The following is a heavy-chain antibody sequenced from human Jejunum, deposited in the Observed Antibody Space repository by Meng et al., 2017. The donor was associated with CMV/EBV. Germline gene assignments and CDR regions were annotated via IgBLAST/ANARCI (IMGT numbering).Heavy chain of an antibody. CDR2: IKSKNDAGTT. CDR1: AW. CDR3: TTGRIRYFDWLLSRVDY. J-gene: IGHJ4*02. Sequence: AWMRWVRQARGKGLEWVGRIKSKNDAGTTDYAAPIKGRFTISRDDSKNTLLLQMNSLKTEDTAVYYCTTGRIRYFDWLLSRVDYWGQGTMVTVSS. D-gene: IGHD3-9*01. V-gene: IGHV3-15*01.